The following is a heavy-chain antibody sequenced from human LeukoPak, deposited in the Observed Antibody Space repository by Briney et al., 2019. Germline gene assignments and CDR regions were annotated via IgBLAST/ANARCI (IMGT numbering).Heavy chain of an antibody. CDR3: ARDKAVTTELTQYFQH. CDR1: GYTFTNYG. J-gene: IGHJ1*01. Sequence: GASVKVSCKASGYTFTNYGVSWVRQAPGQGLEWMGWISAYNGYTNHAQKFQFRVTMTTDTSTSTAYMELRSLTSDDTAVYYCARDKAVTTELTQYFQHWGQGTLVTVSS. D-gene: IGHD4-11*01. CDR2: ISAYNGYT. V-gene: IGHV1-18*01.